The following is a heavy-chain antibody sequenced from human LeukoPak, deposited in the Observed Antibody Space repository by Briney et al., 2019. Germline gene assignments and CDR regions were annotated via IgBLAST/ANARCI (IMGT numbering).Heavy chain of an antibody. CDR1: GLTFSNYP. V-gene: IGHV3-23*01. CDR2: ISGSGDGT. J-gene: IGHJ4*02. Sequence: GGSLRLSCAASGLTFSNYPMGWVRQAPGKGLERVSAISGSGDGTYYADSVKGRFIISRDNSKNTLYLQLNSLRAEDTAVYYCAKEGRTGAAYIDYWGQGTRVTVSS. CDR3: AKEGRTGAAYIDY. D-gene: IGHD3/OR15-3a*01.